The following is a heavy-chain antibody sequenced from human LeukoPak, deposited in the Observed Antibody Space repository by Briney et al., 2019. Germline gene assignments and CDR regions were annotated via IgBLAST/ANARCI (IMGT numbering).Heavy chain of an antibody. CDR3: ARDPVGCTNGVCYYFDY. CDR1: GGTFSSYA. J-gene: IGHJ4*02. Sequence: ASVKVSCKASGGTFSSYAISWVRQAPGQGLEWMGGIIPIFGTANYAQKFQGRVAITADESTSTAYMELSSLRSEDTAVYYCARDPVGCTNGVCYYFDYWGQGTLVTVSS. V-gene: IGHV1-69*13. CDR2: IIPIFGTA. D-gene: IGHD2-8*01.